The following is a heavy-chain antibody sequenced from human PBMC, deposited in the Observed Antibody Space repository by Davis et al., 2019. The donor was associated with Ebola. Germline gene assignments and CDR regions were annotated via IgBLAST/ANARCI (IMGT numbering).Heavy chain of an antibody. CDR2: IYYSGST. D-gene: IGHD3-3*01. J-gene: IGHJ5*02. CDR1: GGSISSRSYY. Sequence: GSLRLSCTVSGGSISSRSYYWGWIRQPPGKGLEWIGSIYYSGSTYYNPSLKSRVTISVDTSKNQFSLKLRSVTAADTAVYYCARQGWSGYSLRHWLDPWGRGTLVTVSS. V-gene: IGHV4-39*01. CDR3: ARQGWSGYSLRHWLDP.